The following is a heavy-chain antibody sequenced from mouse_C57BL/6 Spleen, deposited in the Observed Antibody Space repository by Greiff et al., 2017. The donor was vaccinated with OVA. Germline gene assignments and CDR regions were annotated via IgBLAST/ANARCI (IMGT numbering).Heavy chain of an antibody. CDR1: GYSITSGYY. V-gene: IGHV3-6*01. Sequence: VQLQQSGPGLVKPSQSLSLTCSVTGYSITSGYYWNWIRQFPGNKLEWMGYISYDGSNNYNPSLKNRISITRDTSKNQFFLKLNSVTTEDTATYYCARGSNYWGQGTLVTVSA. CDR3: ARGSNY. CDR2: ISYDGSN. J-gene: IGHJ3*01. D-gene: IGHD2-5*01.